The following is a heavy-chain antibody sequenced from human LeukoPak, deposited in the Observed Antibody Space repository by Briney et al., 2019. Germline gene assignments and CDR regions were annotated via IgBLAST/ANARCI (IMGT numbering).Heavy chain of an antibody. CDR1: GFTFSSYE. V-gene: IGHV3-48*03. J-gene: IGHJ6*02. CDR3: AREVLRYFDWLFDGMDV. Sequence: GGSLRLSCAASGFTFSSYEFKWVRQAPGKGLEWLSYISSSSSTIYYADSVKGRFTISRDNAKNSLYLQMNSLRGEDTAVYYCAREVLRYFDWLFDGMDVWGQGTTVTVSS. D-gene: IGHD3-9*01. CDR2: ISSSSSTI.